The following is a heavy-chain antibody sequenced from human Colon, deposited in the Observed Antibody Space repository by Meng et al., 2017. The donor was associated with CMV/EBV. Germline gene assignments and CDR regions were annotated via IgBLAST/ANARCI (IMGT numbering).Heavy chain of an antibody. CDR2: IKEDGSQK. J-gene: IGHJ4*02. CDR3: ANVLEWLSD. CDR1: GFTFSNYW. V-gene: IGHV3-7*01. D-gene: IGHD3-3*01. Sequence: GESLKISCVASGFTFSNYWMTWLRQAPGRGLELVAHIKEDGSQKDFLDSVKGRFTISRDNAKNSLYLQMNSLRAEDTAVYFCANVLEWLSDWGQGTLVTVSS.